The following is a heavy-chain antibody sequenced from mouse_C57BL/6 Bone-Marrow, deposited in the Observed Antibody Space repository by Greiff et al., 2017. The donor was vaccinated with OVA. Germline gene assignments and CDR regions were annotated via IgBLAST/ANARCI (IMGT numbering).Heavy chain of an antibody. V-gene: IGHV1-82*01. D-gene: IGHD2-5*01. CDR2: IYPGDGDT. CDR3: ARDSNYFDY. Sequence: VQLQESGPELVKPGASVKISCKASGYAFSSSWMNWVKQRPGKGLEWIGRIYPGDGDTNYNGKFKGKATMTADKSSSTAYMQLSSLTSEDSAVYFCARDSNYFDYWGQGTTLTVSS. J-gene: IGHJ2*01. CDR1: GYAFSSSW.